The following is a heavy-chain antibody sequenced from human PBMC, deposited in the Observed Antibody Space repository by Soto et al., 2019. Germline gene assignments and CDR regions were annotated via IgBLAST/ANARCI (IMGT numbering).Heavy chain of an antibody. CDR2: VFSSVSA. Sequence: RWVRQPANKGLEWIRRVFSSVSATYNPSLKSRVTITMDTPENRISLKLDSVTAADAGVYYCARDGMTTGDTWGPGTAVTVSS. D-gene: IGHD2-21*02. V-gene: IGHV4-4*07. J-gene: IGHJ4*02. CDR3: ARDGMTTGDT.